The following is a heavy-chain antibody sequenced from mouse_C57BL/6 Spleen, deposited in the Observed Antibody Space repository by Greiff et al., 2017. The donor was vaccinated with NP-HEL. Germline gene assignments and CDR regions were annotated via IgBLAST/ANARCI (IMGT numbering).Heavy chain of an antibody. V-gene: IGHV1-82*01. CDR2: IYPGDGDT. D-gene: IGHD2-13*01. Sequence: VQLQQSGPELVKPGASVKISCKASGYAFSSSWMNWVKQRPGKGLGWIGRIYPGDGDTNYNGKFKGKATLTADKSSSTAYMQLSSLTSEDSAVYFCADYEGYYFDYWGQGTTLTVSS. CDR3: ADYEGYYFDY. J-gene: IGHJ2*01. CDR1: GYAFSSSW.